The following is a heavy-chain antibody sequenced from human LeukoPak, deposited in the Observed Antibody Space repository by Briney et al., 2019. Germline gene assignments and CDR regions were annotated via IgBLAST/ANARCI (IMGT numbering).Heavy chain of an antibody. CDR2: ISSSGSTI. CDR3: AKDNYYDSSGYYYYYYGMDV. D-gene: IGHD3-22*01. J-gene: IGHJ6*02. CDR1: GFTFSDYY. V-gene: IGHV3-11*01. Sequence: GGSPRLSCAASGFTFSDYYMSWIRQAPGKGLEWVSYISSSGSTIYYADSVKGRFTISRDNAKNSLYLQMNSLRAEDTAVYYCAKDNYYDSSGYYYYYYGMDVWGQGTTVTVSS.